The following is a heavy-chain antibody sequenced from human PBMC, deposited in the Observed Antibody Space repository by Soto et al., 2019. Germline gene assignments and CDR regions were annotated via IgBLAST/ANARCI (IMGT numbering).Heavy chain of an antibody. CDR1: GYTFTSYG. J-gene: IGHJ4*02. Sequence: QVQLVQSGPEVKKPGASVRVSCKASGYTFTSYGISWVRQAPGQGPEWMGWISNYNANTYYAQKFQGRVTLTRDTSTSTSYMELRSLSSDDTAVYYCARSPQYYEDTDYYFDDWGQGTLVTVSS. CDR2: ISNYNANT. V-gene: IGHV1-18*01. D-gene: IGHD3-16*01. CDR3: ARSPQYYEDTDYYFDD.